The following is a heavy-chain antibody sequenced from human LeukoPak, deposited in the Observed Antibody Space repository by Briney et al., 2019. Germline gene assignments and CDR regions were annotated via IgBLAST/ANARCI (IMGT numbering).Heavy chain of an antibody. Sequence: SETLSLTCTVSGGSISSYYWSWIRQPPGKGLEWIGYIYYSGSTNYNPSLKSRVTISVDTSKNQFSLKLSSVTAADTAVYYCARLGQYHDILTGYYPNWFDPWGQGTLVTVSS. CDR1: GGSISSYY. CDR2: IYYSGST. J-gene: IGHJ5*02. D-gene: IGHD3-9*01. CDR3: ARLGQYHDILTGYYPNWFDP. V-gene: IGHV4-59*08.